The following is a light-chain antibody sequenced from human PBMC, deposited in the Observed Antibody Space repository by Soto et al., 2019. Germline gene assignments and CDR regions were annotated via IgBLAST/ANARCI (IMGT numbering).Light chain of an antibody. CDR1: QNVGSRY. CDR3: QQYNNWPRT. J-gene: IGKJ1*01. V-gene: IGKV3-15*01. Sequence: EIVLTQSPGTLSLSPGERATLSCRASQNVGSRYLAWYQQKPGQAPRLLIYGASTRATGIPARFSGSGSGTEFTLTISSLQSEDFAVYYCQQYNNWPRTFGQGTKVDIK. CDR2: GAS.